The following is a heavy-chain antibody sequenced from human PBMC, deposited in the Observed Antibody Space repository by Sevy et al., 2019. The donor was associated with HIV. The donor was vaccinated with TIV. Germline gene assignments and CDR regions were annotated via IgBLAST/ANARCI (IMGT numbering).Heavy chain of an antibody. CDR1: GGSISGYY. J-gene: IGHJ6*02. CDR2: IYHSGST. V-gene: IGHV4-59*08. Sequence: SETLSLTCSVSGGSISGYYWSWIRQPPGKGLEWIGYIYHSGSTIYNPSLNSRVTISLDTAKTQFSLKLTSVTAADTAGYYCARRGQLANSYYGMDVWGQGTTVTVSS. CDR3: ARRGQLANSYYGMDV.